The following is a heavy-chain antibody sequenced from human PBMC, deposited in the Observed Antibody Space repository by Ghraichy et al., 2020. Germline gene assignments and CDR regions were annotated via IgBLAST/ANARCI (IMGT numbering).Heavy chain of an antibody. CDR2: IYHSGST. CDR3: ARAARCCSGGSCYSGYYFDY. Sequence: SQTLSLTCAVSGGSISSGGYSWSWIRQPPGKGLEWIGYIYHSGSTYYNPSLKSRVTISVDRSKNQFSLKLSSVTAADTAVYYCARAARCCSGGSCYSGYYFDYWGQGTLVTVSS. D-gene: IGHD2-15*01. J-gene: IGHJ4*02. CDR1: GGSISSGGYS. V-gene: IGHV4-30-2*01.